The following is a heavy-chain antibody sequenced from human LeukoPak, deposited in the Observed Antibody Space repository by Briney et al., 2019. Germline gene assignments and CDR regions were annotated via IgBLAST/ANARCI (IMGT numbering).Heavy chain of an antibody. Sequence: PSETLSLSCAFSGGSTSSYIWCWSRPPPEGGGWWVCYIYNSGSTNFNPCLESRVTISVDTSKNQFSQKMTSVTAADTAVYYCARTNRYAGGDRHFDYWGQGTLVTVSS. J-gene: IGHJ4*02. D-gene: IGHD1-14*01. V-gene: IGHV4-59*01. CDR2: IYNSGST. CDR1: GGSTSSYI. CDR3: ARTNRYAGGDRHFDY.